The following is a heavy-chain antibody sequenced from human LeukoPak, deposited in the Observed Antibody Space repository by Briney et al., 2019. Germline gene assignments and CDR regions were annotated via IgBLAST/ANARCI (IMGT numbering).Heavy chain of an antibody. CDR2: IYSGGNT. CDR3: AKSRPEDFWTAYYRD. J-gene: IGHJ4*02. D-gene: IGHD3/OR15-3a*01. Sequence: PGGSLRLSCAASGFTVSTNYINWVRQAPGKGLEWGSVIYSGGNTFYADSVKGRFTISRDNSKNTVYLQMNSLRAEDTAVYYCAKSRPEDFWTAYYRDWGQGTLVTVSS. V-gene: IGHV3-53*01. CDR1: GFTVSTNY.